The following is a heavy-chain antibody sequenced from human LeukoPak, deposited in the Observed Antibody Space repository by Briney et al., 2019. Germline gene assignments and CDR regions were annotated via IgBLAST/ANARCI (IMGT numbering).Heavy chain of an antibody. V-gene: IGHV3-33*01. J-gene: IGHJ4*02. CDR1: GFTFTRHG. CDR2: IWYDGSDK. Sequence: GRSLRLSCSASGFTFTRHGMHWVRQAPGKGLEWVAVIWYDGSDKYYTDSVKGRFTIPRDNSRNTLYLQMNSLRVDDTAIYYCARDITSHYFDYCGQGALVTVSS. D-gene: IGHD1-14*01. CDR3: ARDITSHYFDY.